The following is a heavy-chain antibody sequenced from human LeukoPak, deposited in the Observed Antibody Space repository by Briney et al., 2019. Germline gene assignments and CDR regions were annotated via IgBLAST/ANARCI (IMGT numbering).Heavy chain of an antibody. D-gene: IGHD3-10*01. CDR1: GFTFSSYA. Sequence: GGSLRLSCAASGFTFSSYAMSWVRQAPGKGLEWVSAISGSGGSTYYADSVKGRFTISRDNSKNTLYLQMNRLRAEDTAVYYCAKGGAVSSKSITMIRGTRRYYYYMDVWGKGTTVTISS. J-gene: IGHJ6*03. CDR3: AKGGAVSSKSITMIRGTRRYYYYMDV. V-gene: IGHV3-23*01. CDR2: ISGSGGST.